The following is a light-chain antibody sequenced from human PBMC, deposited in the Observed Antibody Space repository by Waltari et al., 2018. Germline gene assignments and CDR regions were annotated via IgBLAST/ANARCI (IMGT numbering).Light chain of an antibody. V-gene: IGKV3-15*01. CDR2: GAS. CDR3: QQYNNWPPYT. CDR1: QSVSSN. J-gene: IGKJ2*01. Sequence: EIVMTQSPATLSVSQGERATLSCRASQSVSSNLAWYQQKPGQAPRLLIYGASTRATGIPARFSGSESGTEFTLTISSMQSEDFAVYYCQQYNNWPPYTFGQGTKLEIK.